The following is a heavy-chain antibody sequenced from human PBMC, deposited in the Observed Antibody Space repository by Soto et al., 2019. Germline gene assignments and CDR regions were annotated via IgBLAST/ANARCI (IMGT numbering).Heavy chain of an antibody. D-gene: IGHD3-10*01. CDR2: IYPGDFDT. CDR3: AGSYYAGSRSDYRVRAFDI. Sequence: ISCKVFSNSFSTYWIAWMPPLPWKKMEGRGIIYPGDFDTRYSPSFQGQVPISADKSIITAFRQWSSLKASDTAMYYCAGSYYAGSRSDYRVRAFDIWGQGTTVTDSS. V-gene: IGHV5-51*01. CDR1: SNSFSTYW. J-gene: IGHJ3*02.